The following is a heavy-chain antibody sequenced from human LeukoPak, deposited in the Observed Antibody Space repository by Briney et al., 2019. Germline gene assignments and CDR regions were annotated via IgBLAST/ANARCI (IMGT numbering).Heavy chain of an antibody. CDR2: IYHSGST. CDR3: ARWSIRFNWFDP. D-gene: IGHD3-16*01. V-gene: IGHV4-38-2*02. J-gene: IGHJ5*02. CDR1: GYSISSGYY. Sequence: SETLSLTCTVSGYSISSGYYWGWIRQPPGKGLEWIGSIYHSGSTYYNPSLKSRVTISVDTSKNQFSLKLSSVTAADTAVYYCARWSIRFNWFDPWGQGTLVTVSS.